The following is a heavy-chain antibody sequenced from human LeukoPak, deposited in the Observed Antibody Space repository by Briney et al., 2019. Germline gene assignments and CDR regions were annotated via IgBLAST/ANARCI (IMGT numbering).Heavy chain of an antibody. CDR3: ARAETHYCGGDCYHPALVY. CDR2: INPNSGGT. J-gene: IGHJ4*02. Sequence: ASVKVSCKASGYTFTGYYMHWVRQAPGQGLEWMGWINPNSGGTNYAQKFQGRVTITADESTSTAYMELSSLRSEDTAVYYCARAETHYCGGDCYHPALVYWGQGTLVTVSS. D-gene: IGHD2-21*02. V-gene: IGHV1-2*02. CDR1: GYTFTGYY.